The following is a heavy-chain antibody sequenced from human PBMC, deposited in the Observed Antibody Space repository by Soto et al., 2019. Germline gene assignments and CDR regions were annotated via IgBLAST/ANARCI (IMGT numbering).Heavy chain of an antibody. V-gene: IGHV1-46*01. J-gene: IGHJ6*02. Sequence: QVQLVQSGAEVKKPGASVKVSCKASGYTFTSYYMHWVRQAPGQGPEWMGIINPSGGSTSYAQKFQGRVTMTRDTSTSTVYMELSSLRSEDTAVYYCARDRVTAMEDYGMDVWGQGTTVTVSS. CDR3: ARDRVTAMEDYGMDV. CDR2: INPSGGST. CDR1: GYTFTSYY. D-gene: IGHD5-18*01.